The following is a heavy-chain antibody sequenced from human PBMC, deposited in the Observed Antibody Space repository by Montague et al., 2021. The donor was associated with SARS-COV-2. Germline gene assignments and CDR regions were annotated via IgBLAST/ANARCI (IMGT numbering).Heavy chain of an antibody. CDR2: IYTSGST. J-gene: IGHJ3*02. CDR3: ASLSWLRGAVDI. V-gene: IGHV4-4*09. D-gene: IGHD5-12*01. Sequence: IYTSGSTNYNPSLKSRVTIAVDTSKNQFSLNLSSLTAADTAVYYCASLSWLRGAVDIWGQGTM.